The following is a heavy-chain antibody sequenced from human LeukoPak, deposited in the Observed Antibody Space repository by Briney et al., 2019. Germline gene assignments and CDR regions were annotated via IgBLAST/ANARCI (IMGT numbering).Heavy chain of an antibody. CDR2: IIPIFGTA. Sequence: ASAKVSCKASGGTFSSYAISWVRQAPGQGLEWMGGIIPIFGTANYAQKFQGRVTITTDESTSTAYMELSSLRSEDTAVYYCASGVPAAAAYYYYYYMDVWGKGTTVTVSS. J-gene: IGHJ6*03. CDR3: ASGVPAAAAYYYYYYMDV. V-gene: IGHV1-69*05. D-gene: IGHD2-2*01. CDR1: GGTFSSYA.